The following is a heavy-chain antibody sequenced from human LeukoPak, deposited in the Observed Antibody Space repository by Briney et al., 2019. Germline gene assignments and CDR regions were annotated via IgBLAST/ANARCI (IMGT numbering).Heavy chain of an antibody. V-gene: IGHV3-33*06. CDR3: AKDLGSGTYSRDY. D-gene: IGHD3-10*02. J-gene: IGHJ4*02. CDR2: IWYDGSNK. Sequence: GGSLRLSCAASGFTFSSYGMHWVRQAPGKGLEWVAVIWYDGSNKYYADSVKGRFTISRDNSKNTLYLQMNSLRAEDTAAYYCAKDLGSGTYSRDYWGQGTLVSVSS. CDR1: GFTFSSYG.